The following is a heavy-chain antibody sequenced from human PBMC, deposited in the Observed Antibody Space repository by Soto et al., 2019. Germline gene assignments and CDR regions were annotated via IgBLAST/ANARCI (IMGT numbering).Heavy chain of an antibody. D-gene: IGHD1-1*01. CDR1: GACISGLY. CDR3: VRDGTKTLRDWFDP. V-gene: IGHV4-4*07. J-gene: IGHJ5*02. Sequence: SYTLSLTCTVAGACISGLYWSWIRKSAGKGLEWIGRIYATGTTDYNPSLKSRVMMSVDTSKKQFSLKLRSVTAADTAVYYCVRDGTKTLRDWFDPWGQGISVTAPQ. CDR2: IYATGTT.